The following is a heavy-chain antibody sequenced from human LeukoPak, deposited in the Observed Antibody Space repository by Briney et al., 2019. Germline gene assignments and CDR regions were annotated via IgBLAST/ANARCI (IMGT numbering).Heavy chain of an antibody. CDR3: ARGLILVPAANDY. CDR2: MNPNSGNT. Sequence: ASVKVSCKASGYTFTSYDINWVPQATGQGLEWMGWMNPNSGNTGYAQKFQGRVTITRHTTISTAYMELSSLRSEDTAVYYCARGLILVPAANDYWGEGNLVTVSP. CDR1: GYTFTSYD. V-gene: IGHV1-8*01. D-gene: IGHD2-2*01. J-gene: IGHJ4*02.